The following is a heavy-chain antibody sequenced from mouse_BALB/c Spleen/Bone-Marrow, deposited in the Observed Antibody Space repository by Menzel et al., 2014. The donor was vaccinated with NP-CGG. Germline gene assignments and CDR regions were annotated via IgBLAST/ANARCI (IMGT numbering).Heavy chain of an antibody. V-gene: IGHV1S22*01. J-gene: IGHJ3*01. D-gene: IGHD2-2*01. CDR1: EYTFTSYS. CDR3: TRWFPFAC. CDR2: SYPGSGST. Sequence: QQSGSVLGKPGASENMSCEACEYTFTSYSMHWGKQRTGQGLEWIGNSYPGSGSTNYDGKFKSKATLTVDTSSRTAFIQLNSLTSEDSAVYYCTRWFPFACWGQ.